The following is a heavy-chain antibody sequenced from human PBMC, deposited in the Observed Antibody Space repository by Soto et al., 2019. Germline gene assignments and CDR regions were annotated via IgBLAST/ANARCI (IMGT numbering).Heavy chain of an antibody. CDR2: IYPGDSDT. J-gene: IGHJ5*02. V-gene: IGHV5-51*01. CDR3: ARGYCTTTICDPWFDP. D-gene: IGHD2-2*01. CDR1: GYSFTTYW. Sequence: GESLKISCKGSGYSFTTYWIGWVRQLPGKGLEWMGIIYPGDSDTIYSPSFQGQVTISADKSITTAYLQWSSLKASDTAMYYCARGYCTTTICDPWFDPWGQGTLVTVSS.